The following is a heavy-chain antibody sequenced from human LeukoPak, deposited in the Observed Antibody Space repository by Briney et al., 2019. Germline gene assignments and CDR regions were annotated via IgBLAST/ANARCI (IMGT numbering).Heavy chain of an antibody. J-gene: IGHJ4*02. CDR2: TYQRSKWYN. CDR3: ARSPSPYSSGWYFDY. D-gene: IGHD6-19*01. CDR1: GDSVSINSAA. V-gene: IGHV6-1*01. Sequence: SQTLSLTCAISGDSVSINSAAWNWIRQSPSRGLEWLGRTYQRSKWYNDYAVSVKSRITINPDIPKNQFSLQLNSVTPEDTAVYYCARSPSPYSSGWYFDYWGQGTLVTVSS.